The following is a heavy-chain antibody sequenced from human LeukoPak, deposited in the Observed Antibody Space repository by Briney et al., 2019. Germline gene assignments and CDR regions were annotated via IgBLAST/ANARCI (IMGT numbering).Heavy chain of an antibody. CDR1: GGSFSGYY. Sequence: SETLSLTCAVYGGSFSGYYWSWIRQPPGKGLEWIGEINHSGSTNYNPSLKSRVTISVDTSKNQFSLKLSSVTAADTAVYYCARAPIVAGPTDYWGQGTLVTVSS. CDR3: ARAPIVAGPTDY. V-gene: IGHV4-34*01. J-gene: IGHJ4*02. D-gene: IGHD3-22*01. CDR2: INHSGST.